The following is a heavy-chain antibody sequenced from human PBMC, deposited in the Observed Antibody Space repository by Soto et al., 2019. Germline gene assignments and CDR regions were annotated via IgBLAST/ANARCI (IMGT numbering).Heavy chain of an antibody. Sequence: GGSLRLSCAASGFTFSSYGMHWVRQAPGKGLEWVAVIWYDGSNKYYADSVKGRFTISRDNSKNTLYLQMNSLRAEDTAVYYCARVQYPYDSSGYYSQGAFDIWGQGTMVTVSS. J-gene: IGHJ3*02. D-gene: IGHD3-22*01. CDR3: ARVQYPYDSSGYYSQGAFDI. CDR1: GFTFSSYG. CDR2: IWYDGSNK. V-gene: IGHV3-33*01.